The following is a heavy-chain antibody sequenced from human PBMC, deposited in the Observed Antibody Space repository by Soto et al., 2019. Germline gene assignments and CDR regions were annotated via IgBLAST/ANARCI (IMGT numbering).Heavy chain of an antibody. CDR1: GFTFSSYA. CDR3: TRDAISMVRGTGNWFDP. CDR2: ISGSGGST. V-gene: IGHV3-23*01. Sequence: GGSLRLSCAASGFTFSSYAMSWARQAPGKGLEWVSAISGSGGSTYYADSVKGRFTISRDNSKNTLYLQMNSLRAEDTAVYYCTRDAISMVRGTGNWFDPWGQGTLVTVSS. J-gene: IGHJ5*02. D-gene: IGHD3-10*01.